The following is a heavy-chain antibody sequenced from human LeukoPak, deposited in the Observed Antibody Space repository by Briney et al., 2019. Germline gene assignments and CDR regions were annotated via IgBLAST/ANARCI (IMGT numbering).Heavy chain of an antibody. Sequence: PSETLSLTCTVSGGSIINYYWSWIRQPPGKGLEWIGYIYYSGSTSYNPSLKSRVTISVDTSKNQFSLNLSSVTAADTAAYYCAREFYYDSSFSFDIWGQGTMVTVSS. CDR3: AREFYYDSSFSFDI. V-gene: IGHV4-59*01. D-gene: IGHD3-22*01. CDR2: IYYSGST. J-gene: IGHJ3*02. CDR1: GGSIINYY.